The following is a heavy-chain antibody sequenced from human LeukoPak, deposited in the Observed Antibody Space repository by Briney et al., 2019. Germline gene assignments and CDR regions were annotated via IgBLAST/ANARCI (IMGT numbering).Heavy chain of an antibody. CDR1: GYTFTSYY. CDR3: ATDLSGWTEDY. J-gene: IGHJ4*02. CDR2: INPSGGST. V-gene: IGHV1-46*01. D-gene: IGHD6-19*01. Sequence: ASVKVSCKASGYTFTSYYMHWVRQAPGQGLEWMGIINPSGGSTSYAQEFQGRVTMTEDTSTDTAYMELSSLRSEDTAVYYCATDLSGWTEDYWGQGTLVTVSS.